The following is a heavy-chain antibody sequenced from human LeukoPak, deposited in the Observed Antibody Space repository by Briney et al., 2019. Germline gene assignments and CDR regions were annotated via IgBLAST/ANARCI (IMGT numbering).Heavy chain of an antibody. V-gene: IGHV1-18*01. CDR1: GGTFSSYA. CDR2: ISAYNGNT. Sequence: ASVKVSCKASGGTFSSYAISWVRQAPGQGLEWMGWISAYNGNTNYAQKLQGRVTMTTDASTSTAYMELRSLRSDDTAVYYCARYHYYDSSGYYFNWFDPWGQGTLVTVSS. D-gene: IGHD3-22*01. J-gene: IGHJ5*02. CDR3: ARYHYYDSSGYYFNWFDP.